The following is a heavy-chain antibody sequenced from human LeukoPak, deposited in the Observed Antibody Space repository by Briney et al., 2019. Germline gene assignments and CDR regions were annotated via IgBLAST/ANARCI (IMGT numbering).Heavy chain of an antibody. CDR3: TRVGYIDEGIDY. Sequence: GGSLRLSCGFTFGNYAMTWVRQAPGKGLEWVANIKQDGSKKSYVDSVKGRFTISRDNAKNSLYLQMNSLRAEDTAIYYCTRVGYIDEGIDYWGQGTLVTVSS. CDR1: FTFGNYA. CDR2: IKQDGSKK. D-gene: IGHD5-24*01. V-gene: IGHV3-7*04. J-gene: IGHJ4*02.